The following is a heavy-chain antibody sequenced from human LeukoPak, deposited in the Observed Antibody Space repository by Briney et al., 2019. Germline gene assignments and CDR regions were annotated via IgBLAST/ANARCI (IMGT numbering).Heavy chain of an antibody. CDR1: GYTFDDYG. CDR3: ARVKFGPGNYYMDV. J-gene: IGHJ6*03. D-gene: IGHD3-10*01. CDR2: INWNGGST. V-gene: IGHV3-20*04. Sequence: GGSLRLSCAASGYTFDDYGMSWVRQAPGKGLEWVSGINWNGGSTGYADSVKGRFTISRDNAKNSLYLQMNSLRAEDTALYYCARVKFGPGNYYMDVWGKGTTVTVSS.